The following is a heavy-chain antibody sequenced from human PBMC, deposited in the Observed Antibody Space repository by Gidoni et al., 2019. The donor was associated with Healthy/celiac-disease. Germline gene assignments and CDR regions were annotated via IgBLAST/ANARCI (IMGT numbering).Heavy chain of an antibody. J-gene: IGHJ4*02. D-gene: IGHD3-22*01. CDR1: RPPLTSRGHY. V-gene: IGHV4-31*03. Sequence: QAQLHELGPGLVKPSQTLSLPCTVSRPPLTSRGHYWCWNRQHPGKGLEWIGYIYYSGSTYYNPSLKSRVTISVDTSKNQFSLKLSSGTAADTAVYYCARALSDYYDSSGYTDPNFDYWGQGTLVTVSS. CDR3: ARALSDYYDSSGYTDPNFDY. CDR2: IYYSGST.